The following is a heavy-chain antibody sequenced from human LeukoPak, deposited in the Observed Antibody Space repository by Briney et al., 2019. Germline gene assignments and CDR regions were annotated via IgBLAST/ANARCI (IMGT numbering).Heavy chain of an antibody. Sequence: SETLPLTCTVSGGSISSSSYYWGWIRQPPGKGLEWIGSIYYSGSTNYNPSLKSRVTMSVDTSENQFSLKLSSVTAADTAVYFCARDSGSTNYFDYWGQGTLVTVSS. D-gene: IGHD3-10*01. CDR3: ARDSGSTNYFDY. CDR1: GGSISSSSYY. V-gene: IGHV4-39*07. CDR2: IYYSGST. J-gene: IGHJ4*02.